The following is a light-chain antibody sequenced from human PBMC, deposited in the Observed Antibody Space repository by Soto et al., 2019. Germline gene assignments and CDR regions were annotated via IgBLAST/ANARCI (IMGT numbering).Light chain of an antibody. J-gene: IGLJ1*01. V-gene: IGLV7-46*01. CDR1: TGAVTNGHY. CDR2: DTT. CDR3: LLSYNGPYV. Sequence: VVTQEPSLTVSPGGTVTLTCGSSTGAVTNGHYPYWFQQKPGQAPRTLIYDTTNRHSWTPARFTGSLLGGKAALTLSGAQHEDEAEYYCLLSYNGPYVFGTGTKITVL.